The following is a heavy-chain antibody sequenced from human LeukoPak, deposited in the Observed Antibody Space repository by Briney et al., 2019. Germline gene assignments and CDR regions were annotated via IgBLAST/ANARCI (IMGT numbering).Heavy chain of an antibody. J-gene: IGHJ4*02. CDR2: ISGSGGEI. V-gene: IGHV3-23*01. CDR3: SKDLTTRSIGYFDY. D-gene: IGHD1-1*01. Sequence: GGSLRLSCAASGFTFSIYAMNWVRQAPGEGPEWVSSISGSGGEIRYADSVKGRFTISRDNSQNTLYLRMNSLRVEDTAIYYCSKDLTTRSIGYFDYWGRGTLVTVSS. CDR1: GFTFSIYA.